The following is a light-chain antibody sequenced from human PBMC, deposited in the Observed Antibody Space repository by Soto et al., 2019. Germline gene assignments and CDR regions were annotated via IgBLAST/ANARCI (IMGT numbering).Light chain of an antibody. J-gene: IGKJ4*01. CDR3: QQANSFPLT. V-gene: IGKV1D-12*01. CDR1: QGINRW. Sequence: DIQMTQSPSSVSASVGDRVTITFRASQGINRWLAWYQQKLGKAPKLLIFDASSLQSGVPSRFSGSGSGTDFTLTISSLQPEDFATYYCQQANSFPLTFGGGTKVDIK. CDR2: DAS.